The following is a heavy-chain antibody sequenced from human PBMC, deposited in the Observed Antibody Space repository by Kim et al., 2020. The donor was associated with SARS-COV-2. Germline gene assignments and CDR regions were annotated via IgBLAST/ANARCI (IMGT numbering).Heavy chain of an antibody. J-gene: IGHJ4*02. CDR1: GYTFTSYY. Sequence: ASVKVSCKASGYTFTSYYMHWVRQAPGQGLEWMGIINPSGGSTSYAQKFQGRVTMTRDTSTSTVYMELSSLRSEDTAVYYCARVELAGTMVRGVIAPSYFDYWGQGTLVTVSS. CDR3: ARVELAGTMVRGVIAPSYFDY. V-gene: IGHV1-46*01. D-gene: IGHD3-10*01. CDR2: INPSGGST.